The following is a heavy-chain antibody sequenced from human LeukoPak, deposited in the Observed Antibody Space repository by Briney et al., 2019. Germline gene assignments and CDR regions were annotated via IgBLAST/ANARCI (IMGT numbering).Heavy chain of an antibody. CDR2: ISSSSSYI. J-gene: IGHJ4*02. CDR3: ARGLQARNPNFDY. CDR1: GFAFISYS. V-gene: IGHV3-21*01. Sequence: GGSLRFSCAASGFAFISYSMNWVRQARGKGLEWVSSISSSSSYIYYADSVKGRFTISRDNAKNSLYLQMNSLRAEDTAVYYCARGLQARNPNFDYWGQGTLVTVSS.